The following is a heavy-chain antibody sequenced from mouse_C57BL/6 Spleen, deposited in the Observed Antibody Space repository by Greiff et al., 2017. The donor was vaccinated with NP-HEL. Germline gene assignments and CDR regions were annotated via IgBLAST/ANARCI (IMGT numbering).Heavy chain of an antibody. D-gene: IGHD3-2*02. V-gene: IGHV1-26*01. CDR2: INPNNGGT. CDR3: ARRGQLRLLFDY. J-gene: IGHJ2*01. Sequence: EVQLQQSGPELVKPGASVKISCKASGYTFTDYYMNWVKQSHGKSLEWIGDINPNNGGTSYNQKFKGKATVTVDKSSSTAYMELRSLTSEDSAVYYCARRGQLRLLFDYWGQGTTLTVSS. CDR1: GYTFTDYY.